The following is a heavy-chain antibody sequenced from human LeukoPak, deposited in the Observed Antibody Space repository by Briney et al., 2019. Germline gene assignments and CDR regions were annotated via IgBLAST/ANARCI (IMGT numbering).Heavy chain of an antibody. V-gene: IGHV1-8*01. D-gene: IGHD2-2*01. CDR2: MNPNSGNT. CDR3: ARAVVPADRYYYYGMDV. Sequence: EASVKVSCKASGYTFTSYDINWVRQATGQGLEWMGLMNPNSGNTGYAQKFQGRVTMTRNTSISTAYMELSSLRSEDTAVYYCARAVVPADRYYYYGMDVWGQGTTVTVSS. J-gene: IGHJ6*02. CDR1: GYTFTSYD.